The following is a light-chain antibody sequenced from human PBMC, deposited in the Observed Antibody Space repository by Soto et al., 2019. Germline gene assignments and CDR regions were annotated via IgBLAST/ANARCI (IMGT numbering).Light chain of an antibody. Sequence: DIQMTQSPSSVSASVGDRVTITCRASQDIRNWLAWYQQKPGKAPHLLIYTAPTLQSGVPSRFSGSGSGTKFTLANDTVQPEDFATYYCQQGNSFPFTFGPGTTVDF. V-gene: IGKV1-12*01. J-gene: IGKJ3*01. CDR1: QDIRNW. CDR2: TAP. CDR3: QQGNSFPFT.